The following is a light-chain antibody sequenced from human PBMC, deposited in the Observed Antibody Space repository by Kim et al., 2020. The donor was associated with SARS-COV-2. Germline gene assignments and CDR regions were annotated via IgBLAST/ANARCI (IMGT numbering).Light chain of an antibody. Sequence: ILISCTGSSSKIGAGYDVHWYQQLPGAAPNLLVDGNSSRPSGVPDRFSGSKSGTSASLAITGLQAEDEADYYCQSYDGSLSGSVFGGGTQLTVL. CDR2: GNS. J-gene: IGLJ2*01. V-gene: IGLV1-40*01. CDR1: SSKIGAGYD. CDR3: QSYDGSLSGSV.